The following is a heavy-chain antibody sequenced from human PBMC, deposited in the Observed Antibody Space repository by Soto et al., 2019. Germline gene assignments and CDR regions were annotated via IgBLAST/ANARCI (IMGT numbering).Heavy chain of an antibody. CDR1: AGSISSYY. V-gene: IGHV4-59*01. D-gene: IGHD3-10*01. CDR3: ARDLGSGSYPNWFDP. Sequence: TLSLTCTVSAGSISSYYWSWIRQPPGKGLEWIGYIYYSGSTNYNPSLKSRVTISVDTSKNQFSLKLSSVTAADAAVYYCARDLGSGSYPNWFDPWGQGTLFTVSS. CDR2: IYYSGST. J-gene: IGHJ5*02.